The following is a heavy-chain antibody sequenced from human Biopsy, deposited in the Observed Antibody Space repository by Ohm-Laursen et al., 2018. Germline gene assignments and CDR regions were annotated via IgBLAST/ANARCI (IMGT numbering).Heavy chain of an antibody. CDR1: GGTFSNYA. J-gene: IGHJ4*02. CDR3: ATPFQYYDSWGGYPPFDH. D-gene: IGHD3-3*01. Sequence: SVKVSCKASGGTFSNYAISWVRQAPGEGLEWMGGIIAVSGLVNYAPKFQGRVSITADKSTATAYMELSNLKSEDTAVCYCATPFQYYDSWGGYPPFDHWGQGTLVTVSS. CDR2: IIAVSGLV. V-gene: IGHV1-69*10.